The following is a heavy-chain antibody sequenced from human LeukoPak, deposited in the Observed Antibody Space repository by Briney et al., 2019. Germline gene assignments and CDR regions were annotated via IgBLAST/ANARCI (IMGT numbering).Heavy chain of an antibody. CDR1: GGSFTEYH. D-gene: IGHD5/OR15-5a*01. J-gene: IGHJ3*02. CDR2: INYTGRT. Sequence: SETLSLTCAVYGGSFTEYHWSWIRQPPGKSLEWIGEINYTGRTHYNPSLTSRVTISIDMSVRQFSLRLTSVTAADTAVYYCARERRVEVSARQTVAFDMWAQGTMVIVSS. CDR3: ARERRVEVSARQTVAFDM. V-gene: IGHV4-34*01.